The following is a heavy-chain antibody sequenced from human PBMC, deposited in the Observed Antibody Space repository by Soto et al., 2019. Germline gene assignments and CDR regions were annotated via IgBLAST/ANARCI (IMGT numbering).Heavy chain of an antibody. D-gene: IGHD3-22*01. CDR1: GFTFSGYG. J-gene: IGHJ4*02. CDR2: ISYDGSNK. Sequence: GGSLRLSCAASGFTFSGYGMHWVRQAPGKGLEWVAVISYDGSNKYYADSVKGRFTISRDNSKNTLYLQMNSLRAEDTAVYYCAKVDSTTALDYWGQGTLVTVSS. V-gene: IGHV3-30*18. CDR3: AKVDSTTALDY.